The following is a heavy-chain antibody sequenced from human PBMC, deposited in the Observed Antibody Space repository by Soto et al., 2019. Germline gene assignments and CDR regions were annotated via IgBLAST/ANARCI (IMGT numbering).Heavy chain of an antibody. J-gene: IGHJ6*02. D-gene: IGHD3-10*01. CDR3: ARDVRGSSGRRVDV. CDR2: IFYNGNT. Sequence: QVQLQESGPGLVKPSQTLSLTCTVSGGSINSSAYYWNWIRQHPGKGLEWIGYIFYNGNTYYNPSLKSRVISSLDTSKNQFSLRLSSVTAADTAVYYCARDVRGSSGRRVDVWGQGTTVTVSS. V-gene: IGHV4-31*03. CDR1: GGSINSSAYY.